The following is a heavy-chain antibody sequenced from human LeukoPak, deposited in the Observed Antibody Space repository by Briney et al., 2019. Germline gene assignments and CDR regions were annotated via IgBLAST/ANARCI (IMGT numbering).Heavy chain of an antibody. CDR1: GGIFSSYA. CDR3: ASGGYSSSSPYYYYMDV. D-gene: IGHD6-6*01. Sequence: SVLVSCRASGGIFSSYAISWVRQAAAQRLEWMGGIIPIFGTANYAQKFEGRVTITTDESTSTAYMELSSLRSEDTAVYYCASGGYSSSSPYYYYMDVWGKGTTVTVSS. J-gene: IGHJ6*03. V-gene: IGHV1-69*05. CDR2: IIPIFGTA.